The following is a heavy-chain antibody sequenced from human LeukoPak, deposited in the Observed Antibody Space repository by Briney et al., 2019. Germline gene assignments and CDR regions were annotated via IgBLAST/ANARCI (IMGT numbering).Heavy chain of an antibody. CDR3: ARGFDGNFDY. Sequence: RPGGSLRLSCAASGFTFDDYGMSWARQAPGKGLEWVSGINWNGDNTDYADSVKGRFTISRDNAKNSLYLQMNSLRAEDTALYYCARGFDGNFDYWGQGTLVTVSP. CDR1: GFTFDDYG. D-gene: IGHD3-9*01. V-gene: IGHV3-20*04. J-gene: IGHJ4*02. CDR2: INWNGDNT.